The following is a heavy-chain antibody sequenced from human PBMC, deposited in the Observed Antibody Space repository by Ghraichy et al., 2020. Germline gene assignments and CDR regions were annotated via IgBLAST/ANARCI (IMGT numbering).Heavy chain of an antibody. CDR2: IYYSGST. Sequence: SETLSLTCTVSGGSISSYYWSWIRQPPGKGLEWIGYIYYSGSTNYNPSLKSRVTISVDTSKNQFSLKLSSVTAADTAVYYCARVVVPAANIPYYYYGMDVWGQGTTVTVSS. CDR1: GGSISSYY. CDR3: ARVVVPAANIPYYYYGMDV. D-gene: IGHD2-2*01. J-gene: IGHJ6*02. V-gene: IGHV4-59*01.